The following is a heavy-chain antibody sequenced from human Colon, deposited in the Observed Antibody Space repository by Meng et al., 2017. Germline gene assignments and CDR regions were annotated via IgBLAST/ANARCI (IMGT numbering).Heavy chain of an antibody. CDR2: ISQSGTT. D-gene: IGHD3-9*01. CDR3: VRQGMTSYSWGY. CDR1: SGSISSSNW. V-gene: IGHV4-4*02. J-gene: IGHJ4*02. Sequence: HVQLQESGPGLVKPSGTLSLTCAVSSGSISSSNWWSWVRQPPGKGLEWIGEISQSGTTYYNPSLKSRVTITGDWSKNQFSLNLNSVTAADTALYYCVRQGMTSYSWGYWGQGTLVTVSS.